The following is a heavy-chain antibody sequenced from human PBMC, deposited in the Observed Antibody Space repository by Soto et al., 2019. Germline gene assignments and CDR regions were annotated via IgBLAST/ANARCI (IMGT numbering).Heavy chain of an antibody. D-gene: IGHD3-3*01. J-gene: IGHJ6*02. V-gene: IGHV3-23*01. CDR3: AKKRSGVYGMDV. CDR2: ISGSGGST. Sequence: HPGGSLRLSCAASGFTFSSYAMNWVRQAPGKGLDWVSVISGSGGSTYYADSVKGRFTISRDNSKNTLYLQMNSLRAEDTAVYYCAKKRSGVYGMDVWGQGTTVTVS. CDR1: GFTFSSYA.